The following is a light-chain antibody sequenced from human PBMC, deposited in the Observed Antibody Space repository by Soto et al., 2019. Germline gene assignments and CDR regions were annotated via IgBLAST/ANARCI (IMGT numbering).Light chain of an antibody. J-gene: IGLJ2*01. CDR1: SSDVGGYNY. CDR3: SSYAGSNKFEYVV. Sequence: QSVLTQPPSASGSPGQSVTISCTGTSSDVGGYNYVSWYQQHPGKAPKLMIYEVSKRPSGVPDRFSGSKSGNTASLTVSGLQAEDEADYYCSSYAGSNKFEYVVFGGGTKLTVL. V-gene: IGLV2-8*01. CDR2: EVS.